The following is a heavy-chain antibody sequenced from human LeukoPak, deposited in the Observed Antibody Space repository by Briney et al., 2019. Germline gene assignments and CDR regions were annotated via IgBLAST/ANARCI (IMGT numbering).Heavy chain of an antibody. D-gene: IGHD3-22*01. CDR1: GYTFTSYY. V-gene: IGHV1-46*01. CDR2: INPSGGST. J-gene: IGHJ4*02. CDR3: ARDLVVEGYYYDSSPPLVY. Sequence: ASVKVSCKASGYTFTSYYMHWVRQAPGQGLEWMGVINPSGGSTSYAQKVQGRVTMTRDMSTSTVYMELSSLRSEDTAVYYCARDLVVEGYYYDSSPPLVYWGQGTLVTVSS.